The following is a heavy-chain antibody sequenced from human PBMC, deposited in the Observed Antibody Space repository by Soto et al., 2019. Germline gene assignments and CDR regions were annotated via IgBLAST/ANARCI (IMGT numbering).Heavy chain of an antibody. CDR3: TTDGYYDFWSGSPRPDFDY. Sequence: EVQLVESGGGLVKPGGSLRLSCAASGFTFSNAWMSWVRQAPGKGLEWVGRIKSKTDGGTTDYAAPVKGRFTISRDDSKNTLYLQMNSLKTEDTAVYYCTTDGYYDFWSGSPRPDFDYWGQGTLVTVSS. CDR2: IKSKTDGGTT. V-gene: IGHV3-15*01. D-gene: IGHD3-3*01. CDR1: GFTFSNAW. J-gene: IGHJ4*02.